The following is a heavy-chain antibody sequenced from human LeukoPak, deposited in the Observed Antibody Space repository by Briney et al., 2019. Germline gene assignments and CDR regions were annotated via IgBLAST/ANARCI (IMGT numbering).Heavy chain of an antibody. CDR2: ISGNGVSA. CDR3: AKDCNHGSPNFY. J-gene: IGHJ4*02. Sequence: GGSLRLSCAASRFTFSNFAMSWVRQAPGKGLEWVSAISGNGVSAYYADSVKGRFTISRDNSKNTLYLQMNSLRAEDTAVYYCAKDCNHGSPNFYWGQGTLVTVSS. CDR1: RFTFSNFA. V-gene: IGHV3-23*01. D-gene: IGHD2/OR15-2a*01.